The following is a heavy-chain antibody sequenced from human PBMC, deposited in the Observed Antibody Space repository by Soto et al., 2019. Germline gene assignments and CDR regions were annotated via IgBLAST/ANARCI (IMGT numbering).Heavy chain of an antibody. Sequence: GESLKISCKGFGYTFTTFWISWVRQMPGKALEWMGRIDPSDSNTNYSPSFQGHVTISVDKSISTAYLQWGSLKASDTAIYYCARLYCTTNTCDSWFDPWGQGTLVTVSS. CDR1: GYTFTTFW. V-gene: IGHV5-10-1*01. CDR3: ARLYCTTNTCDSWFDP. J-gene: IGHJ5*02. D-gene: IGHD2-8*01. CDR2: IDPSDSNT.